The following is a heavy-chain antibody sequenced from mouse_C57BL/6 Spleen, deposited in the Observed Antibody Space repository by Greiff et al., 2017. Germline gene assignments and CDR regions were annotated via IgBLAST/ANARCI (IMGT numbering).Heavy chain of an antibody. V-gene: IGHV1-39*01. CDR2: INPNYGTT. Sequence: QLQQSGPELVKPGASVKISCKASCYSFTDYNMNWVKQSNGKSLEWIGVINPNYGTTSYNQKFKGKATLTVDQSSSTAYMQLNSLTSEDSAVYYCARQKTVVATGAMDYWGQGTSVTVSS. CDR3: ARQKTVVATGAMDY. J-gene: IGHJ4*01. CDR1: CYSFTDYN. D-gene: IGHD1-1*01.